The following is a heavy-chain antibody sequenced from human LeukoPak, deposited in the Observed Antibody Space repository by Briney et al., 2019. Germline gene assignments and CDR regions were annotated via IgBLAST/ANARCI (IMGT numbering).Heavy chain of an antibody. CDR2: ISGDGGST. V-gene: IGHV3-43*02. Sequence: GGSLRLSCAAPGFIFDNYAIHCVRQAPGQGLEWVSLISGDGGSTFYADSVMGRFTISRDNTRKSLSLQMSSLRSEDTTLYYCARESATSGWYDNWGQGNLVTVSS. D-gene: IGHD1-26*01. CDR1: GFIFDNYA. CDR3: ARESATSGWYDN. J-gene: IGHJ5*02.